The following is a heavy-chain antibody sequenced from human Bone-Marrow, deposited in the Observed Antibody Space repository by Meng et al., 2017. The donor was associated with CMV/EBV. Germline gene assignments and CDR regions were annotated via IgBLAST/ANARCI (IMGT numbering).Heavy chain of an antibody. V-gene: IGHV3-23*01. D-gene: IGHD6-13*01. CDR1: GLTFSRYA. Sequence: GGSRRLACAASGLTFSRYAMRWVRQAPGKGLGWVSAISGSGGSTYYADSVKGRFTISRDNSKNTLYLQMNSLRAEDTAVYYCVGYDYWGQGTLVTVSS. J-gene: IGHJ4*02. CDR3: VGYDY. CDR2: ISGSGGST.